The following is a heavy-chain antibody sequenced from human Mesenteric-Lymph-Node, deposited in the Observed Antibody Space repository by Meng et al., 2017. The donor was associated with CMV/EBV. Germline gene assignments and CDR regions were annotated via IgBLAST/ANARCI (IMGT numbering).Heavy chain of an antibody. Sequence: SISSSNWWSWVRQPPGKGLEWIGEIYHSGSTNYNPSLESRVTISVDTSNNQFSLKLNSVTAADTAVYYCARFYYYDSSGYYPYYFDYWGQGTLVTVSS. J-gene: IGHJ4*02. CDR3: ARFYYYDSSGYYPYYFDY. D-gene: IGHD3-22*01. CDR2: IYHSGST. V-gene: IGHV4-4*02. CDR1: SISSSNW.